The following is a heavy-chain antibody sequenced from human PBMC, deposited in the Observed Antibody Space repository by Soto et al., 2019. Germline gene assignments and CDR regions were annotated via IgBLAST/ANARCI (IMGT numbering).Heavy chain of an antibody. Sequence: PSETLSLTCAVSGYSISSGYYWGWIRQPPGKGLEWIGSIYHSGSTYYNPSLKSRVTISVDTSKNQFSLKLSSVTAADTAVYYCARTSVGGPPYDAFDIWGQGTMVTVSS. V-gene: IGHV4-38-2*01. D-gene: IGHD3-16*01. CDR1: GYSISSGYY. CDR2: IYHSGST. J-gene: IGHJ3*02. CDR3: ARTSVGGPPYDAFDI.